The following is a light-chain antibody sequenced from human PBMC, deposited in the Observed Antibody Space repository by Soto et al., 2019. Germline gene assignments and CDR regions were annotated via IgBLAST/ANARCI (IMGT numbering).Light chain of an antibody. V-gene: IGKV3-15*01. CDR3: EHYKGGPL. CDR1: QAVATS. J-gene: IGKJ4*01. Sequence: EIVMTQSPAALSLSPGERVTPSCRASQAVATSLDWYQFRPGQAPRLLIDGASIRAPGVPDRFSGSGSGTEFTLTISGLLSEDFSIYFCEHYKGGPLVGGGTKVELK. CDR2: GAS.